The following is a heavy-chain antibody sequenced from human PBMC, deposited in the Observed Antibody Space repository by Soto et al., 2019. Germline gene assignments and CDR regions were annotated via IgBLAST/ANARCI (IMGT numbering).Heavy chain of an antibody. J-gene: IGHJ4*02. V-gene: IGHV3-23*01. CDR2: ISGSGGKT. CDR1: GFTFSTYD. CDR3: AKRNLYDSGTHDY. D-gene: IGHD3-10*01. Sequence: EVQLLESGGGLVQPGGSLRLSCAASGFTFSTYDMSWVRQAPGKGLEWVSGISGSGGKTDYADSVKGRFSISRDNSKNPLYLQMNSLRAEDTAVYYCAKRNLYDSGTHDYGGQGSLFTVSP.